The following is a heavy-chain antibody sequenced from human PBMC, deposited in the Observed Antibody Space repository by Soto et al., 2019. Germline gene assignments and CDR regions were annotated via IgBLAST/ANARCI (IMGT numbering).Heavy chain of an antibody. D-gene: IGHD3-16*02. Sequence: QVQLQESGPGLVKPSQTLSLTCTVSGGSISSSDSYWNWIRQHPGKGLEWIGYIYHSGSTYYNPSLKSRVTISVDTSKNQFSLKLRSVTAADTAVYYCARENAGLHDYVWGSYRYAGGPVDFWGQGTLVTVSS. CDR1: GGSISSSDSY. V-gene: IGHV4-31*03. CDR3: ARENAGLHDYVWGSYRYAGGPVDF. J-gene: IGHJ4*02. CDR2: IYHSGST.